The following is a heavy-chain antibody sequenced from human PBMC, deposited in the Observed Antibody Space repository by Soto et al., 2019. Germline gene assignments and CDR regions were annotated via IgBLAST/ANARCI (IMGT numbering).Heavy chain of an antibody. D-gene: IGHD3-10*01. J-gene: IGHJ6*02. CDR2: IDPSDSYT. Sequence: GESLKISCKGSGDSFTSYWISWVRQMPGKGLEWMGRIDPSDSYTNYSPSFQGHVTISADKSISTAYLQWSSLKASDTAMYYCARHPLGNYYGSGSYVYGMDVWGQGTTVTVSS. CDR1: GDSFTSYW. CDR3: ARHPLGNYYGSGSYVYGMDV. V-gene: IGHV5-10-1*01.